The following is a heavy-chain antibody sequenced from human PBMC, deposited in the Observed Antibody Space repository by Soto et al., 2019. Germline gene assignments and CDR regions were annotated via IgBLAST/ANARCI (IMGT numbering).Heavy chain of an antibody. D-gene: IGHD1-7*01. J-gene: IGHJ6*02. Sequence: QVQLVQSGAEVKKPGSSVKVSCKASGGTFNYDAITWVRQAPGQGLEWMGGIIPIFNTANYAQKFQGRVTITADESTSPAYMELTSLGSEDTALYYCARVRPTNYVGNYNNGMDVWGQGTTVTVSS. CDR3: ARVRPTNYVGNYNNGMDV. V-gene: IGHV1-69*01. CDR1: GGTFNYDA. CDR2: IIPIFNTA.